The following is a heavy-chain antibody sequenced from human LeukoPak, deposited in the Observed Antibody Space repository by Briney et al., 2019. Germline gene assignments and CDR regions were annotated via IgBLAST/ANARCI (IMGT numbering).Heavy chain of an antibody. CDR2: IRYDGSNK. CDR3: ARDPYSGNYGAYYYYYMDV. V-gene: IGHV3-30*02. CDR1: GFTFSNYG. D-gene: IGHD1-26*01. J-gene: IGHJ6*03. Sequence: GGSLRLSCAASGFTFSNYGMHWVRQAPGKGLEWVAFIRYDGSNKYYADSVKGRFTISRGNSKNTLYLQMDSLRPEDTAVYYCARDPYSGNYGAYYYYYMDVWGKGTTVTISS.